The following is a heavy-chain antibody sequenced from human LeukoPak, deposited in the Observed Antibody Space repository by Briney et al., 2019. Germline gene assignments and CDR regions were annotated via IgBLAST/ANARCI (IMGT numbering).Heavy chain of an antibody. CDR1: GGSISSTIYY. CDR2: IYYGGKT. J-gene: IGHJ3*02. Sequence: SETLSLTCTVSGGSISSTIYYCAWIRQPPGKGLEWIGSIYYGGKTYYNPSLKSRVTTSVDTSKNQFSLKLSSVTAADTAVYYCARHLGGSGSSDAFDIWGQGTMVTVSS. D-gene: IGHD3-3*01. V-gene: IGHV4-39*01. CDR3: ARHLGGSGSSDAFDI.